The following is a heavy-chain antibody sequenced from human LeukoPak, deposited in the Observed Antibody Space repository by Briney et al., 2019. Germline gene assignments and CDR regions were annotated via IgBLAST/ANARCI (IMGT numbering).Heavy chain of an antibody. CDR1: GGSISSGSYS. CDR3: AREDSSGYYAWFDP. J-gene: IGHJ5*02. CDR2: IYTNGSN. D-gene: IGHD3-22*01. Sequence: PSQTLSLTCTVSGGSISSGSYSWSSLRQPAVKGREWIGVIYTNGSNNYNPSLKSRVTISVDTSKNQFSLKLSSVTAADTAVYYCAREDSSGYYAWFDPWGQGTLVTVSS. V-gene: IGHV4-61*02.